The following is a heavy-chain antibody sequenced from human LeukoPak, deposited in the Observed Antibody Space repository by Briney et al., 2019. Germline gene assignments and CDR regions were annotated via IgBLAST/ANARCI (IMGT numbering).Heavy chain of an antibody. CDR1: GYTFTSYA. CDR2: INAGNGNT. CDR3: ARRRRYQLLQTLGYAFDI. D-gene: IGHD2-2*01. J-gene: IGHJ3*02. Sequence: ASVKVSCKASGYTFTSYAMHWVRQAPGQRLEWMGWINAGNGNTKYSQKFQGRVTITRDTSASTAYMELSSLRSEDTAVYYCARRRRYQLLQTLGYAFDIWGQGTMVTVSS. V-gene: IGHV1-3*01.